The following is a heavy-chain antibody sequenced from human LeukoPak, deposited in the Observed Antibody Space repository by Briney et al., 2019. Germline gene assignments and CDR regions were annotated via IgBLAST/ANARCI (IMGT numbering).Heavy chain of an antibody. D-gene: IGHD3-10*01. CDR3: ARRSGSGHKDY. Sequence: SETLSLTCTVSGGSISSSSYYWGWIRQPPGKGLEWIGSIYYSGSTYYNPSLKSRVTISVDTSKNQFSLKLSSVTAADTAVYYCARRSGSGHKDYWGQGTLVTVSS. V-gene: IGHV4-39*01. J-gene: IGHJ4*02. CDR1: GGSISSSSYY. CDR2: IYYSGST.